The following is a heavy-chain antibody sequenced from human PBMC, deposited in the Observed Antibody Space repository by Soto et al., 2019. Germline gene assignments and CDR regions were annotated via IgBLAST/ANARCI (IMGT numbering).Heavy chain of an antibody. CDR3: ARVLYYYGSGSVDY. CDR2: INHSGST. Sequence: SETLSLTCAVYGGSFSGYYWSWIRQPPGKGLEWIGEINHSGSTNYNPSLKSRVTISVDTSKNQISLKLSSVTAADTAVYYCARVLYYYGSGSVDYWGQGTLVTVSS. J-gene: IGHJ4*02. V-gene: IGHV4-34*01. D-gene: IGHD3-10*01. CDR1: GGSFSGYY.